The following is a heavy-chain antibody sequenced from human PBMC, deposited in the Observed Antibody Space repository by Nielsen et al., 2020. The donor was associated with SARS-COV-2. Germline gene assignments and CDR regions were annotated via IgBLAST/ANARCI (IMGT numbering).Heavy chain of an antibody. V-gene: IGHV4-38-2*02. CDR2: IYHSGST. Sequence: GSLRLSCTVSGGSISSYYWGWIRQPPGKGLEWIGSIYHSGSTYYNPSLKSRVTISVDTSKNQFSLKLSSVTAADTAVYYCARGERYYDILTGATHAFDIWGQGTMVTVSS. J-gene: IGHJ3*02. D-gene: IGHD3-9*01. CDR1: GGSISSYY. CDR3: ARGERYYDILTGATHAFDI.